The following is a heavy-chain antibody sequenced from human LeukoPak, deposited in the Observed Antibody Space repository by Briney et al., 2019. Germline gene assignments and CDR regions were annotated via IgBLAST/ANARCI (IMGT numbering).Heavy chain of an antibody. CDR1: GFTFNDYG. J-gene: IGHJ5*02. Sequence: GGSLRLSCAAPGFTFNDYGLSWVRQAPGKGLEWVSGINWNGGTAGYADSVRGRFTISRDNAKNSLYLQMNSLRAEDTAVYYCAKASDSGYYLPNWFDPWGQGTLVTVSS. D-gene: IGHD3-22*01. CDR2: INWNGGTA. CDR3: AKASDSGYYLPNWFDP. V-gene: IGHV3-20*04.